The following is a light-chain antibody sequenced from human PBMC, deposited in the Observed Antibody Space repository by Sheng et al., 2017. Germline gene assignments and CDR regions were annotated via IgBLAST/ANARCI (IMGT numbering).Light chain of an antibody. CDR1: QSVSTW. CDR3: QQYAVFPPYT. CDR2: AAS. J-gene: IGKJ2*01. V-gene: IGKV1-5*01. Sequence: DIQMTQSPSTLSASVGERVTITCRASQSVSTWLAWYQQKPGKAPKLLISAASTLQSGVPSRFSGSGSGTDFTLTISSLQPEDFATYYCQQYAVFPPYTFGQGTNLEMK.